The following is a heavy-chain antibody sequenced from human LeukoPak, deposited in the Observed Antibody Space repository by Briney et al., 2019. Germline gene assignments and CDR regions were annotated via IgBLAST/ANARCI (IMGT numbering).Heavy chain of an antibody. J-gene: IGHJ4*02. CDR3: ARAPTSYYYFDY. V-gene: IGHV3-33*08. CDR2: IWYDGSNK. D-gene: IGHD1-26*01. Sequence: PGGSLRLSCAASGFTFSTYAMNWVRQAPGKGLEWVAVIWYDGSNKYYADSVKGRFTISRDNSKNTLYLQMNSLRAEDTAVYYCARAPTSYYYFDYWGQGTLVTVSS. CDR1: GFTFSTYA.